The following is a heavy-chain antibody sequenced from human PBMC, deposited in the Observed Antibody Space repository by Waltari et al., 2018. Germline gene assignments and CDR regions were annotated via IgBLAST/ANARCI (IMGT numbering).Heavy chain of an antibody. CDR2: IRYDGSNK. J-gene: IGHJ6*03. D-gene: IGHD1-26*01. CDR3: AKESGSYSYYYYYMDV. Sequence: QVQLVESGGGMVQPGGSLRLSCAASGFTFSSYGMHWVRQAPGKGLEWVAFIRYDGSNKYYADSVKGRFTISRDNSKNTLYLQMNSLRAEDTAVYYCAKESGSYSYYYYYMDVWGKGTTVTVSS. CDR1: GFTFSSYG. V-gene: IGHV3-30*02.